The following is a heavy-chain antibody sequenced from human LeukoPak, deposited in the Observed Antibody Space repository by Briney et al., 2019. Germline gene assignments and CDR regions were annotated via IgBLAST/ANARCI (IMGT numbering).Heavy chain of an antibody. J-gene: IGHJ4*02. CDR3: GKDHMVGHTTPFDF. CDR1: GFTFSSYS. V-gene: IGHV3-23*01. Sequence: GGSLRLSCATSGFTFSSYSMGWVRQAPGKGLEWVSSISGCGDNTYYADSVKGRFTISRDKSKNTLYLQLTSLRAEETAVYYCGKDHMVGHTTPFDFWGQGTLVTVSS. CDR2: ISGCGDNT. D-gene: IGHD1-26*01.